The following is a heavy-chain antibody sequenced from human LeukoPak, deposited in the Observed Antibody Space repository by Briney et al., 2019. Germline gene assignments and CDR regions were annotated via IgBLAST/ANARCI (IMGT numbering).Heavy chain of an antibody. D-gene: IGHD2-8*01. J-gene: IGHJ6*02. V-gene: IGHV4-34*01. CDR1: GGSFSGYY. CDR3: ARGALNCTNGVCSHPYYYYGMDV. Sequence: SETLSLTCAVYGGSFSGYYWSWIRQPPGKGLEWIGEINHSGSTNYNPSLKSRVTISVDTSKNQFSLKLSSATAADTAVYYCARGALNCTNGVCSHPYYYYGMDVWGQGTTVTVSS. CDR2: INHSGST.